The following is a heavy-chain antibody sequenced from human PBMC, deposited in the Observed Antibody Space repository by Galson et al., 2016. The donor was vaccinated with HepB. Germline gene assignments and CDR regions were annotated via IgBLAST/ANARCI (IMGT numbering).Heavy chain of an antibody. J-gene: IGHJ4*02. V-gene: IGHV3-33*01. Sequence: SLRLSCAVSGFTFSNFGMHWVRQAPGKGLVWVAGISYDESKTQYADSVKGRFTISRDKFQNTVWLQMNSLRDEDTAVYYCTRLFNCGNFDYWGQGTLVTVSS. CDR2: ISYDESKT. D-gene: IGHD2-21*01. CDR3: TRLFNCGNFDY. CDR1: GFTFSNFG.